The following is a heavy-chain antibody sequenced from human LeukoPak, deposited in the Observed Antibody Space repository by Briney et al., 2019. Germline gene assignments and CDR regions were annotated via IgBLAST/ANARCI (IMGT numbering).Heavy chain of an antibody. Sequence: ASVKVSCRTSGYTFTTYGINWVRQAPGQGLEWMGWIETYNGDTNSAQNLQDRVTMTTDTSTGTAYMELRSLRSDDTAVYYCARDGGQQWLTNYYSYGMDVWGQGTTVTVSS. CDR1: GYTFTTYG. J-gene: IGHJ6*02. CDR3: ARDGGQQWLTNYYSYGMDV. V-gene: IGHV1-18*01. D-gene: IGHD6-19*01. CDR2: IETYNGDT.